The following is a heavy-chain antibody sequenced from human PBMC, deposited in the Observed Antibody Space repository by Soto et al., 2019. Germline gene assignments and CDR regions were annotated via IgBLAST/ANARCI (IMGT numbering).Heavy chain of an antibody. CDR3: AREARNRITIFGVAYYMDV. J-gene: IGHJ6*03. D-gene: IGHD3-3*01. CDR2: INHSGST. Sequence: SETLSLTCAVYGGSFSGYYWSWIRQPPGKGLEWIGEINHSGSTNYNPSLKSRVTISVDTSKNQFSLKLSSVTAADTAVYYCAREARNRITIFGVAYYMDVWGKGTTVTVSS. CDR1: GGSFSGYY. V-gene: IGHV4-34*01.